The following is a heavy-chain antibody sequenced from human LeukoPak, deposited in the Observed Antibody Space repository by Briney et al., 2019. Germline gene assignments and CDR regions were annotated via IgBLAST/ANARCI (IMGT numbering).Heavy chain of an antibody. D-gene: IGHD3-10*01. CDR1: GGSISSYY. J-gene: IGHJ4*02. CDR3: ARGAKGSGVPSFDY. CDR2: IYTSGST. Sequence: PSETLSLTCTVSGGSISSYYWSWIRQPAGKGLEWIGRIYTSGSTNYNPSLKSRVTMSVDTSKNQFTLKLSSVTAADTAVYYCARGAKGSGVPSFDYWGQGTLVTVSS. V-gene: IGHV4-4*07.